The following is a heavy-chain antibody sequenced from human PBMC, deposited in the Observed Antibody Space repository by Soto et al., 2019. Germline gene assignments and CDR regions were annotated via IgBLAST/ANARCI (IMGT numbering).Heavy chain of an antibody. Sequence: QVQLVESGGGLVQPGRSLRLSCAASGFPFSSYGMHWVRQAPGKGLDWVALISYDGSKKYYADSVKGRFTISRDNSKQTLYLQMSSRRDEDTAVYYCAGGQYYFDFWGQGTLVSVSS. CDR1: GFPFSSYG. V-gene: IGHV3-30*03. J-gene: IGHJ4*02. CDR2: ISYDGSKK. CDR3: AGGQYYFDF. D-gene: IGHD2-15*01.